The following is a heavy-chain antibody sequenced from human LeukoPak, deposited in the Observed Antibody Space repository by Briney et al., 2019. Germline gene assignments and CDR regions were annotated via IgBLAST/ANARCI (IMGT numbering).Heavy chain of an antibody. Sequence: GGSLRLSCAASGFTFSSYSMNWVRQAPGRGLEWVSSISSSSSYIYYADSVKGRFTISRDNAKNSLYLQMNSLRAEDTAVYYCARVGYGSGSYFDYWGQGTLVTVSP. D-gene: IGHD3-10*01. CDR3: ARVGYGSGSYFDY. V-gene: IGHV3-21*01. J-gene: IGHJ4*02. CDR2: ISSSSSYI. CDR1: GFTFSSYS.